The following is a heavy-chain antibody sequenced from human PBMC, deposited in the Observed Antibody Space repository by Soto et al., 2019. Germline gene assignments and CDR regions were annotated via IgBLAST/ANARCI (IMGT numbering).Heavy chain of an antibody. Sequence: QVQLVESGGGVVQPGRSLRLSCAASGFTFSSYAMHWVRQAPGKGLEWVAVISYDGGNKYYADSVKGRFTISRDNSKNTLYLQMNSLRAEDTAVYYCARDPSQYCRSTICYSWFDPWGQGTLVTVSS. CDR3: ARDPSQYCRSTICYSWFDP. CDR1: GFTFSSYA. D-gene: IGHD2-2*02. J-gene: IGHJ5*02. V-gene: IGHV3-30-3*01. CDR2: ISYDGGNK.